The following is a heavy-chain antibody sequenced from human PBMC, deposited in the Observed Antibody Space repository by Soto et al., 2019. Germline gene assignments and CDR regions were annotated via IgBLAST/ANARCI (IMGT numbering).Heavy chain of an antibody. CDR3: ARGDQGFDY. CDR1: GDSISSGGYY. J-gene: IGHJ4*02. V-gene: IGHV4-31*03. D-gene: IGHD3-16*01. Sequence: SETLSLTCTVSGDSISSGGYYWSWVRQHPGKGLEWIGYIYYSGRAFYNPSLQSRITINPDTSKNQFSLQLNSVTPEDTAVYYCARGDQGFDYWGQGTLVTVSS. CDR2: IYYSGRA.